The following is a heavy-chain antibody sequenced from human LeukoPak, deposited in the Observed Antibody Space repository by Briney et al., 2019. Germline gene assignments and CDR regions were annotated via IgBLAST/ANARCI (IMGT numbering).Heavy chain of an antibody. CDR3: ARDGTVATNWFDP. V-gene: IGHV4-61*01. Sequence: PSETLSLTCTVSGGSVSSGSYYWSWIRQPPGKGLEWIGYIKSSGSTNYNPSFKSRVTISIDTSKNQFSLRLNSVTAADTAVYYCARDGTVATNWFDPWGQGTLVTVSS. D-gene: IGHD5-12*01. CDR1: GGSVSSGSYY. CDR2: IKSSGST. J-gene: IGHJ5*02.